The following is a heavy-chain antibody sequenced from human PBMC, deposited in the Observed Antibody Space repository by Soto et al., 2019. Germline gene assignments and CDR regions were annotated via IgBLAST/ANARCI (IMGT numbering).Heavy chain of an antibody. D-gene: IGHD3-10*01. J-gene: IGHJ4*02. CDR2: ISGSGGST. Sequence: GGSLRLSCAASGFTFSSYAMSWVRQAPGKGLEWVSAISGSGGSTYQADSVKGRFTISRDNSKNTLYLQMNSLRAEDTAVYYCAKDRGFGELNFDYWGQGTLVTVSS. CDR1: GFTFSSYA. CDR3: AKDRGFGELNFDY. V-gene: IGHV3-23*01.